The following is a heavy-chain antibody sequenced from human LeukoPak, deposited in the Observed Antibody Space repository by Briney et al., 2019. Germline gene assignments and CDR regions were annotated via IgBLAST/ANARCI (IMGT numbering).Heavy chain of an antibody. CDR3: ARLWIVATWFDA. D-gene: IGHD2-2*03. Sequence: SETLSLTCTVSNGSMTSDSYYWAWVRQPPGKGLEWIGTIFYSGKTYYSASLKSRVTASLDTSKKNFSLRLSSVTAADTAVYYCARLWIVATWFDAWGQGALVTVSS. CDR1: NGSMTSDSYY. J-gene: IGHJ5*02. V-gene: IGHV4-39*02. CDR2: IFYSGKT.